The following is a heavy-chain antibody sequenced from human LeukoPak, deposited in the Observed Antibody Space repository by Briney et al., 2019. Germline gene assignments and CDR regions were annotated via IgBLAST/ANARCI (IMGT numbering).Heavy chain of an antibody. D-gene: IGHD6-19*01. CDR3: AILGSGWADAFDI. J-gene: IGHJ3*02. CDR2: IKQDGSEK. CDR1: GFTFSSYW. V-gene: IGHV3-7*01. Sequence: GGSLILSCAASGFTFSSYWMSWVRQAPGKGLEWVANIKQDGSEKYYVDSVKGRFTISRDNAKNSLYLQMNSLRAEDTAVYYCAILGSGWADAFDIWGQGTMVTVSS.